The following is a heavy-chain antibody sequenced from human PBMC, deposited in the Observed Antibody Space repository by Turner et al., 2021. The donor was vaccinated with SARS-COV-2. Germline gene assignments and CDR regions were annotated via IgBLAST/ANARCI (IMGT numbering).Heavy chain of an antibody. CDR2: IDTDGSTT. CDR1: GFTFSTSW. Sequence: EVQLVESGGGLVQPGGSLKLPCAVSGFTFSTSWMHWVREAPGKGLVWVSRIDTDGSTTNNADSVKGRFTISRDNAKNTLYLQMNSLRAEDTAVYYWGRDLSGRSDYWGQGTLVTVSS. J-gene: IGHJ4*02. D-gene: IGHD1-1*01. CDR3: GRDLSGRSDY. V-gene: IGHV3-74*01.